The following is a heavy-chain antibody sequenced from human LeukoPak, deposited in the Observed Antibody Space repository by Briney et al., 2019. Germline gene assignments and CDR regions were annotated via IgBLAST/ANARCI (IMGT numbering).Heavy chain of an antibody. J-gene: IGHJ4*02. D-gene: IGHD3-22*01. V-gene: IGHV1-18*01. CDR3: ARDRIYYYDSSGYYFDY. CDR2: ISSYNGNT. Sequence: GASVKVSCKASGYTFTSYGINWVRQAPGQGLEWMGWISSYNGNTNYAQKFQGRVTMTRDTSISTAYMELSRLRSDDTAVYYCARDRIYYYDSSGYYFDYWGQGTLVTVSS. CDR1: GYTFTSYG.